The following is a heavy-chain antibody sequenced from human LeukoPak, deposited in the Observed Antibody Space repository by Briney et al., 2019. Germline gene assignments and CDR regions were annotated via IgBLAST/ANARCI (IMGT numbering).Heavy chain of an antibody. CDR2: LSHSGSS. CDR1: GGSVSSYY. V-gene: IGHV4-59*02. D-gene: IGHD2-2*01. CDR3: ARARYANAWYAFDI. Sequence: SETLSLTCTVSGGSVSSYYRSWIRRPPGRGLEWIAYLSHSGSSDSNPSLTSRVTTLVDTSKNQFSLKLTSVTAADTAVYYCARARYANAWYAFDIWGHGTMVTVSS. J-gene: IGHJ3*02.